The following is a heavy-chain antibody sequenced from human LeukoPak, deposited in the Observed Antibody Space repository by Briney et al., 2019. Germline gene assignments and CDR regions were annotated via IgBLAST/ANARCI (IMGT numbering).Heavy chain of an antibody. V-gene: IGHV3-23*01. J-gene: IGHJ4*02. CDR2: ITDSGGDT. D-gene: IGHD6-19*01. Sequence: GGSLRLSCAASGFPFSSYAMSWVRQAPGKGLEWVSAITDSGGDTYHADSVKGRFTISRDTSKNTLYLQMNSLRGEDTAVYYCARNGYTSGWYRNWGQGTLVTVSS. CDR1: GFPFSSYA. CDR3: ARNGYTSGWYRN.